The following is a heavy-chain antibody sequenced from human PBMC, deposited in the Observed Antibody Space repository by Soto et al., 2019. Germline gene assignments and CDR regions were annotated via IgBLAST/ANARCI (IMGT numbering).Heavy chain of an antibody. CDR3: ASAPLYTTSPKNAFDI. J-gene: IGHJ3*02. CDR2: LSTYNGNT. Sequence: QVQLVQSGPEVKKPGASVKVSCKASGYTFTSYGITWVRQAPGQGREWMGWLSTYNGNTNYAQKFQGRVTMTTDTSTSTAYMELRSLRSDDTAVFYWASAPLYTTSPKNAFDIWGQGTVVTVSS. V-gene: IGHV1-18*01. CDR1: GYTFTSYG. D-gene: IGHD2-2*02.